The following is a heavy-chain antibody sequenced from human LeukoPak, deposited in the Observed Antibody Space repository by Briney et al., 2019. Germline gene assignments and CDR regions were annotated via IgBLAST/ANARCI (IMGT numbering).Heavy chain of an antibody. D-gene: IGHD6-6*01. CDR1: GFPFSSCA. CDR3: AKVEARAARPAY. Sequence: GGSLRLSCAASGFPFSSCAMTWVRQAPGKGLEWVSTISPSGGSTYYADSVKGRFTISRDNSKNTLYLQMNSLRAEDTAVYYCAKVEARAARPAYWGQGTLVTVSS. CDR2: ISPSGGST. V-gene: IGHV3-23*01. J-gene: IGHJ4*02.